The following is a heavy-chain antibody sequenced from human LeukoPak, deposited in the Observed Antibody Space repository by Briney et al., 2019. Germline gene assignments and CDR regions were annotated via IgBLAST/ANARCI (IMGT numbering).Heavy chain of an antibody. CDR3: ARATYDSSGYYTFDY. D-gene: IGHD3-22*01. J-gene: IGHJ4*02. Sequence: SGGSLRLSCAASGFTFSSYSMNWVRQAPGKGLEWISYITPSTSNEFYADSVKGRFTSSRDNAKNSLYLHMNSLRDEDTAVYYCARATYDSSGYYTFDYWGQGTLVTVSS. CDR1: GFTFSSYS. CDR2: ITPSTSNE. V-gene: IGHV3-48*02.